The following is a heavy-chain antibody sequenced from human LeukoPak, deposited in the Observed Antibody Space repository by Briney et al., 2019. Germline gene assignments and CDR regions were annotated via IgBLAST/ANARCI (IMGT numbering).Heavy chain of an antibody. CDR1: GYSFTSYW. V-gene: IGHV5-10-1*01. CDR2: IVPSDSYT. D-gene: IGHD2-21*02. J-gene: IGHJ1*01. CDR3: ASLYCGGDCYPPAEYFQH. Sequence: GESLRISCKGSGYSFTSYWISWVRQMPGKGLEWMGTIVPSDSYTNYSPSFQGHVTISADKSISTAYLQWSSLKASDTAMYYCASLYCGGDCYPPAEYFQHWGQGTLVTVSS.